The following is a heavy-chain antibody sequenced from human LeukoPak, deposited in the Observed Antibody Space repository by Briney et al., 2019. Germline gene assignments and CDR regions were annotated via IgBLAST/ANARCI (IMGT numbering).Heavy chain of an antibody. CDR3: AREGGTYYDFWSGYSSNFDY. J-gene: IGHJ4*02. V-gene: IGHV3-7*01. D-gene: IGHD3-3*01. Sequence: GGSLRLSCAASGFTFSSYWMSWVRQAPGKGLEWVANIKQDGSEKYYVDSVKGRFTISRDNAKNSLYLQMNSLRAEDTAVYYCAREGGTYYDFWSGYSSNFDYWGQGTLVTVSS. CDR2: IKQDGSEK. CDR1: GFTFSSYW.